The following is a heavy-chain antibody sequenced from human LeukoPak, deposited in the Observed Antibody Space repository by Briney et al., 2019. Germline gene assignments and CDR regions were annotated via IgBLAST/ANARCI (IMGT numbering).Heavy chain of an antibody. Sequence: PSETLSLTCAVYGGSFSGYYWSWIRQPPGKGLEWIGDINHSGSTNYNPSLKSRVTISVDTSKNQFSLKLSSVTAADTAVYYCARDRAHYDYVWGSYRPLNRFDYWGQGTLVTVSS. CDR2: INHSGST. CDR1: GGSFSGYY. D-gene: IGHD3-16*02. J-gene: IGHJ4*02. V-gene: IGHV4-34*01. CDR3: ARDRAHYDYVWGSYRPLNRFDY.